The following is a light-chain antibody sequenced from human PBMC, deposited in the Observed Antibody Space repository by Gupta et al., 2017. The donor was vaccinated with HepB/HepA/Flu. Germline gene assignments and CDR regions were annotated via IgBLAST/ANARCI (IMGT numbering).Light chain of an antibody. CDR3: QQYNNWPPTFT. J-gene: IGKJ4*01. Sequence: EIVMTQSPATLSVSPGERATLSCRASQSVSSNLAWYQQKPGQAPRLLIFGASTRATGIPARFSGSGSGTDFSLTISSLQSEDFAVYYCQQYNNWPPTFTFGGGTKVEIK. V-gene: IGKV3-15*01. CDR1: QSVSSN. CDR2: GAS.